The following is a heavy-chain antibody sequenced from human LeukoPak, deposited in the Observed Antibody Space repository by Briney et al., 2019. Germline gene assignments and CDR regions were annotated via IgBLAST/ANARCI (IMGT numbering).Heavy chain of an antibody. D-gene: IGHD2-2*03. CDR2: VYYSGST. Sequence: SETLSLTCTVSGGSIRSTNCYWGWIRQPPGKGLEWIANVYYSGSTYYNPSLKSRVTISVDTSKNQFSLKLSSVTAADTAVYYCARSLRVGYCSTTSCNWFDPWGLGTLVSVSS. CDR1: GGSIRSTNCY. CDR3: ARSLRVGYCSTTSCNWFDP. V-gene: IGHV4-39*07. J-gene: IGHJ5*02.